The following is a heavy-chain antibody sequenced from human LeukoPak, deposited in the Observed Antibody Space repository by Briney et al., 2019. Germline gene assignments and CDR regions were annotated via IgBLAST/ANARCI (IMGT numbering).Heavy chain of an antibody. D-gene: IGHD3-22*01. V-gene: IGHV3-7*01. CDR1: GFTFSSYA. CDR3: ARGTYYYDSSGYDFDY. J-gene: IGHJ4*02. Sequence: PGGSLRLSCAASGFTFSSYAMRWVRQAPGKGLEWVANIKQDGSEKYYVDSVKGRFTISRDNAKNSLYLQMNSLRAEDTAVYYCARGTYYYDSSGYDFDYWGQGTLVTVSS. CDR2: IKQDGSEK.